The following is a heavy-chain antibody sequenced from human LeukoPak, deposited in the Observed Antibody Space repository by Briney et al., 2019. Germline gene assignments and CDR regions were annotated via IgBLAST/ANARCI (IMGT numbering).Heavy chain of an antibody. CDR1: GGSISSGGYY. V-gene: IGHV4-31*03. CDR3: ARVSVDTAKDY. D-gene: IGHD5-18*01. Sequence: TLSLTCTVSGGSISSGGYYWSWIRQHPGKGLEWIGYIYYSGSTYYNPSLKSRVTISVDTSKNQFSLKLSSVTAADTAVYYCARVSVDTAKDYWGQGTLVTVSS. CDR2: IYYSGST. J-gene: IGHJ4*02.